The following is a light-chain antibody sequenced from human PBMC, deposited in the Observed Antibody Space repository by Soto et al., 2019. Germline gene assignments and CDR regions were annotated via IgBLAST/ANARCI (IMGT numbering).Light chain of an antibody. J-gene: IGKJ5*01. V-gene: IGKV3-11*01. CDR2: DAS. Sequence: EIVLTQSPGTLSLSPGERATLSCRASQSVSSYLAWYQQKPGQAPRLLIYDASNRATGIPARFSGSGSGTDFTLTISILEPEEVSVYYWQQRSDLPSITFGHGTRLEIK. CDR1: QSVSSY. CDR3: QQRSDLPSIT.